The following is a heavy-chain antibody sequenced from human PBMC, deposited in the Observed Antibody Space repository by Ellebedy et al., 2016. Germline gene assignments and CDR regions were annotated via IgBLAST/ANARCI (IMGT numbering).Heavy chain of an antibody. D-gene: IGHD3-22*01. CDR3: ASGFENSGCLDY. CDR2: ISGSGGST. CDR1: GFTFSSYA. Sequence: GESLKISCAASGFTFSSYAMSWVRQAPGKGLEWVSAISGSGGSTSYAQKLQGRVTMTRDTSTSTVYMELSSLRSEDTAMYYCASGFENSGCLDYWGQGTLVTVSS. J-gene: IGHJ4*02. V-gene: IGHV3-23*01.